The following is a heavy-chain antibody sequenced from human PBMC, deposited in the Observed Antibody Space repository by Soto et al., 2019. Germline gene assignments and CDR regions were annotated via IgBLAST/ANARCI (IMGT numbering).Heavy chain of an antibody. CDR1: GYTFTSYG. CDR3: AKGAGWEQQYYFDY. D-gene: IGHD1-26*01. V-gene: IGHV1-18*01. Sequence: QVQLVQSGAEVKMPGASVKVSCKASGYTFTSYGIIWVRQAPGQGLEWMGWINPYNGNTKYAQKLQGRVTMTTDTSTRTAYMELRSLRSDDTAVYYCAKGAGWEQQYYFDYWGQGTLVPVSS. CDR2: INPYNGNT. J-gene: IGHJ4*02.